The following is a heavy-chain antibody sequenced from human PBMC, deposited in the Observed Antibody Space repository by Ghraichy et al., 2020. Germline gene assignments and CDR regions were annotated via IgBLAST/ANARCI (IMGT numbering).Heavy chain of an antibody. V-gene: IGHV4-30-4*01. CDR3: ARVGSGSYYIFDY. J-gene: IGHJ4*02. CDR1: GGSISSGDYY. Sequence: LRLSCTVSGGSISSGDYYWSWIRQPPGKGLEWIGYIYYSGSTYYNPSLKSRVTISVDTSKNQFSLKLSSVTAADTAVYYCARVGSGSYYIFDYWGQGTLVTVSS. CDR2: IYYSGST. D-gene: IGHD3-10*01.